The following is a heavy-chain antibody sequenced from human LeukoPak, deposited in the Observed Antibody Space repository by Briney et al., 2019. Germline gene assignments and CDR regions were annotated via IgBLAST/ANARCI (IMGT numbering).Heavy chain of an antibody. CDR2: IIPIFGTA. CDR1: GGTFSSYA. D-gene: IGHD6-13*01. Sequence: PVKVSCKASGGTFSSYAISWVRQAPGQGLEWMGRIIPIFGTANYAQKFQGRVTITTDESTSTAYMELSSLRSEDTAVYYCATLPGIAAAGTSYWGQGTLVTVSS. V-gene: IGHV1-69*05. J-gene: IGHJ4*02. CDR3: ATLPGIAAAGTSY.